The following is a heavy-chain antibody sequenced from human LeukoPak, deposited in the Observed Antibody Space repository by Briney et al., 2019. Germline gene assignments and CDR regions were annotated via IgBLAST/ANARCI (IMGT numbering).Heavy chain of an antibody. CDR1: GGSISSYY. CDR3: ARDYYGSGSPDWFDP. V-gene: IGHV4-4*07. J-gene: IGHJ5*02. D-gene: IGHD3-10*01. CDR2: IYTSGST. Sequence: SETLSLTCTVSGGSISSYYWSWIRQPAGKGLEWIGRIYTSGSTNYNPSLKSRVTMSVDTSKNQFSLKLSSVTAADTAVYYCARDYYGSGSPDWFDPWGQGTLVNVSS.